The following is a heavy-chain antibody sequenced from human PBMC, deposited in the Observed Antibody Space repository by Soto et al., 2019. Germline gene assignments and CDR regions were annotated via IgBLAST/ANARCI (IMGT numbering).Heavy chain of an antibody. CDR1: GGSISSSSYY. CDR2: IYYSGST. V-gene: IGHV4-39*01. D-gene: IGHD5-18*01. Sequence: SETLSLTCTVSGGSISSSSYYWGWIRQPPGKGLEWIGSIYYSGSTYYNPSLKSRVTISVDTSKNQFSLKLSSVTAADTAVYYCARVGYSHGTLLYYYGMDVWGQGTTVTVSS. J-gene: IGHJ6*02. CDR3: ARVGYSHGTLLYYYGMDV.